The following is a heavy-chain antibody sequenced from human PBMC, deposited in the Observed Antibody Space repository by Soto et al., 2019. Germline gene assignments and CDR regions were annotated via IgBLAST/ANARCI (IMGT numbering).Heavy chain of an antibody. Sequence: GGSLRLPCAASGFTFSSYSMNWVRQAPGKGLEWVSYSSSSSSTIYYSDSVKGRFTISRDNAKNSLYLQMNSLRAEDTAVYYCARDRESTSCRYWGQGTLVTVSS. CDR3: ARDRESTSCRY. CDR1: GFTFSSYS. V-gene: IGHV3-48*01. CDR2: SSSSSSTI. J-gene: IGHJ4*02. D-gene: IGHD3-10*01.